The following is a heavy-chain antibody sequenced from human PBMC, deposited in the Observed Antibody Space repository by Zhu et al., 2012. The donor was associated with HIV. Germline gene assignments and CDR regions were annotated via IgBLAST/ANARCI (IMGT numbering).Heavy chain of an antibody. Sequence: QVQLQESGPGLVKPSETLSLTCTVSGGSISSYYWSWIRQPPGKGLEWIGYIYTSGSTNYNPSLKSRVTISVDTSKNQFSLKLGSVTAADTAVYYCARVFGGDIVVVPAAYNKLVPLDAFDIWGPKGQWVTVSS. J-gene: IGHJ3*02. D-gene: IGHD2-2*01. CDR3: ARVFGGDIVVVPAAYNKLVPLDAFDI. CDR1: GGSISSYY. V-gene: IGHV4-4*09. CDR2: IYTSGST.